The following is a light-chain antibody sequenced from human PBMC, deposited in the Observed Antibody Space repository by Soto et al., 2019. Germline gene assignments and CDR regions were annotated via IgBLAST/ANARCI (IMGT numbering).Light chain of an antibody. CDR1: SSNIGSNT. CDR2: TTN. J-gene: IGLJ2*01. CDR3: AAWDDSLDGVV. Sequence: QAVVTQPPSASGTPGQRVTLSCSGSSSNIGSNTVNWYQQLPGTAPKLLIYTTNERPTGVPDRFSGSKSGTSASLAISGLQSEDEADYYCAAWDDSLDGVVFGGGTKLTVL. V-gene: IGLV1-44*01.